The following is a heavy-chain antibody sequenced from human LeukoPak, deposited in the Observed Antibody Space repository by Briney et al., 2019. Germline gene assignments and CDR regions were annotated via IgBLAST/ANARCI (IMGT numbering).Heavy chain of an antibody. V-gene: IGHV1-2*02. Sequence: EASVKVSCKASGYTFTGYYMHWVRQAPGQGLEWMGWINPNSGGTNYAQKFQGRVTMTRDTSISTAYMELSRLRSDDTAVYYCARGSYDSSDFEYFHHWGQGTLVTVSS. CDR1: GYTFTGYY. J-gene: IGHJ1*01. CDR2: INPNSGGT. D-gene: IGHD3-22*01. CDR3: ARGSYDSSDFEYFHH.